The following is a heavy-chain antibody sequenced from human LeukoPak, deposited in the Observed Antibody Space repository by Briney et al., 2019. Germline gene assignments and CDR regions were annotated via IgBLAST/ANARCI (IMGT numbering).Heavy chain of an antibody. D-gene: IGHD6-13*01. Sequence: GGSLRLSCAASGFTSGCCAMSWVRQAPGKGLEWVSSINGNGGSTFYADSVKGRFTISRDNSKNTLYLQMNSLRVEDSATYYCAARPKRAAGAPSDYGGKGTRVTVSS. CDR3: AARPKRAAGAPSDY. CDR2: INGNGGST. V-gene: IGHV3-23*01. J-gene: IGHJ4*02. CDR1: GFTSGCCA.